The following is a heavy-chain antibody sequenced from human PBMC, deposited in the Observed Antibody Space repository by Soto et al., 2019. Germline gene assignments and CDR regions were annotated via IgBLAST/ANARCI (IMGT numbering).Heavy chain of an antibody. CDR2: INPSGGST. D-gene: IGHD2-2*01. Sequence: ASVKVSCKASGYTFTSYYMHWVRQAPGQGLEWMGIINPSGGSTSYAQKFQGRVTMTRDTSTSTVYMELSSLRSEDTAVYYCARELGYCSSTSCQGFDPWGQGTLVTVSS. CDR1: GYTFTSYY. CDR3: ARELGYCSSTSCQGFDP. V-gene: IGHV1-46*03. J-gene: IGHJ5*02.